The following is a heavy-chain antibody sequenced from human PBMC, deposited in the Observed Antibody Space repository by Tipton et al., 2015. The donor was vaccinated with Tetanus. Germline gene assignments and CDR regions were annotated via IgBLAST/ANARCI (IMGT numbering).Heavy chain of an antibody. Sequence: TLSLTCTVSGDSMTRYYWSWIRQPPGKGLEWISYIFHSGSTNYNPALKSRVTISMDTSRNQISLNLTSVTAADTAVYFCARRSYCTSTRCFDAFDLWGPGTRVIVSS. CDR3: ARRSYCTSTRCFDAFDL. J-gene: IGHJ3*01. CDR1: GDSMTRYY. V-gene: IGHV4-59*01. CDR2: IFHSGST. D-gene: IGHD2-8*01.